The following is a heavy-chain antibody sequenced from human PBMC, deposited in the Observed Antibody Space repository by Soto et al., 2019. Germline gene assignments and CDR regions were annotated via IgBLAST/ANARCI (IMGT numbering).Heavy chain of an antibody. Sequence: GASVKVSCKASGGTFSSYAISWVRQAPGQGLERMGGIIPIFGTANYAQKFQGRVTITADKSTSTAYMELSSLRSEDTAVYYCARRGEYDFWSGYYPDYYYGMDVWGQGTTVTVSS. V-gene: IGHV1-69*06. J-gene: IGHJ6*02. CDR3: ARRGEYDFWSGYYPDYYYGMDV. CDR2: IIPIFGTA. CDR1: GGTFSSYA. D-gene: IGHD3-3*01.